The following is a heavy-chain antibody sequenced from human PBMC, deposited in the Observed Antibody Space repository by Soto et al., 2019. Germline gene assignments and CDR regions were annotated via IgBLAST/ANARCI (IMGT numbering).Heavy chain of an antibody. J-gene: IGHJ3*02. Sequence: SVKVSCKASGGTFSSYAISWVRQAPGQGLEWMGGIIPIFGTANYAQKFQGRVTITADESTGTAYMELSSLRSEDTAVYYCASGEVASSGYYHVDAFDIWGQGTMVTVSS. CDR2: IIPIFGTA. D-gene: IGHD3-22*01. V-gene: IGHV1-69*13. CDR1: GGTFSSYA. CDR3: ASGEVASSGYYHVDAFDI.